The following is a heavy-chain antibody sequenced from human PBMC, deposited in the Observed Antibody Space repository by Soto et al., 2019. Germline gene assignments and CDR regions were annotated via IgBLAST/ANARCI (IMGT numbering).Heavy chain of an antibody. D-gene: IGHD5-18*01. CDR3: AKGSTYSFYFDN. CDR1: GFSLSSYE. CDR2: IIGNSGTT. J-gene: IGHJ4*01. V-gene: IGHV3-23*01. Sequence: PXGSLRVTLVASGFSLSSYEMSWVRQAPGKGLDWVSFIIGNSGTTYYADSVKGRFTISRDNSKNTLYLQMSRLGAEDTAAYYCAKGSTYSFYFDNWGQGTLVTVSS.